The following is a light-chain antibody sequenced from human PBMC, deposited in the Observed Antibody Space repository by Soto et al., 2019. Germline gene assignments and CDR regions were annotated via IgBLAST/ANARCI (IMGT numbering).Light chain of an antibody. V-gene: IGKV3D-15*01. CDR2: GAS. Sequence: EIVMTQSPLTLSVSPGERATLSCRASQNMNINLAWYQQRPGQAPRVLIYGASSRASGIPDRFSGSGSGTDFTLTINRLEPDDFAFYYCQQYKDWPPLTFGGGTRVEIK. CDR3: QQYKDWPPLT. CDR1: QNMNIN. J-gene: IGKJ4*01.